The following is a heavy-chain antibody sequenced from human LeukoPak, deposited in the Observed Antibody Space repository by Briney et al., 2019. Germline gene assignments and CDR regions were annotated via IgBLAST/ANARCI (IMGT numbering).Heavy chain of an antibody. CDR3: AKQFLVGN. CDR1: GFSFCSRA. CDR2: LSESGDTT. D-gene: IGHD2-15*01. J-gene: IGHJ4*02. Sequence: PGGSLRLSCAASGFSFCSRAMNWVRQAPGKGLEWVSSLSESGDTTDYADSVKGRFTISRDNSKNTLNLQMNSLRADDTSVYYCAKQFLVGNWCQGTLVTVTS. V-gene: IGHV3-23*01.